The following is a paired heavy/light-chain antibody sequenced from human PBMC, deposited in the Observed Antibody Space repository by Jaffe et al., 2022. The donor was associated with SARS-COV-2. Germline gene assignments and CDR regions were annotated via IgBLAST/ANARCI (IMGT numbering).Heavy chain of an antibody. J-gene: IGHJ3*01. V-gene: IGHV7-4-1*02. CDR2: IHTNTGNP. CDR3: ARAITMVRGVIVGDAFDV. Sequence: QVQLVQSGSELKNPGASVKLSCKASGYTFTDHALNWVRQAPGQGLEWMGWIHTNTGNPTPAQGFTGRFVFSLDNSVSTAYLQISSLKADDAAVYYCARAITMVRGVIVGDAFDVWGQGTMVTVSS. D-gene: IGHD3-10*01. CDR1: GYTFTDHA.
Light chain of an antibody. J-gene: IGLJ3*02. CDR3: AAWDDSLNGHWV. CDR2: SNN. CDR1: SSNIGSNT. V-gene: IGLV1-44*01. Sequence: QSVLTQPPSASGTPGQRVTISCSGSSSNIGSNTVNWYQQLPGTAPKLLIYSNNQRPSGVPDRVSGSKSGTSASLAISGIQSEDEADYYCAAWDDSLNGHWVFGGGTKLTVL.